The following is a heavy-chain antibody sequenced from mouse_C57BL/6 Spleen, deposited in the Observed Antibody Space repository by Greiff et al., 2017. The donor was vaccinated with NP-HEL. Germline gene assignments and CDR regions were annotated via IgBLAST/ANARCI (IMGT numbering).Heavy chain of an antibody. V-gene: IGHV1-52*01. Sequence: QVQLQQPGAELVRPGSSVKLSCKASGYTFTSYWMHWVKQRPIQGLEWIGNIDPSDSETHYNQKFKDKATLTVDKSSSTAYMQLSSLTSEDSAVYYCARGTVVATGRAMDYWGQGTSVTVSS. CDR3: ARGTVVATGRAMDY. J-gene: IGHJ4*01. D-gene: IGHD1-1*01. CDR2: IDPSDSET. CDR1: GYTFTSYW.